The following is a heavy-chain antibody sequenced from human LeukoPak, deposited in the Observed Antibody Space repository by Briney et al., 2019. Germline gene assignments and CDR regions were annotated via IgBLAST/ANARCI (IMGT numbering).Heavy chain of an antibody. D-gene: IGHD2-2*02. CDR2: ISSSSSYI. Sequence: GGSLRLSCAASGFTFSNYRMNWVRQAPGKGLEWVSSISSSSSYIYYADSVKGRFTISRDNAKNSLFLQVNSLRAEDTAVYYCAKKGDVVVPAAIPTRYYYMDVWGKGTTVTVSS. CDR3: AKKGDVVVPAAIPTRYYYMDV. J-gene: IGHJ6*03. CDR1: GFTFSNYR. V-gene: IGHV3-21*01.